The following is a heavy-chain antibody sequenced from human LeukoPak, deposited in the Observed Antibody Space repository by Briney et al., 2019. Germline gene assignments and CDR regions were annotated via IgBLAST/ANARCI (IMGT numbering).Heavy chain of an antibody. CDR3: ARDYRGYGSGAPFDS. D-gene: IGHD3-10*01. CDR2: IYYSGST. V-gene: IGHV4-59*01. Sequence: SETLSLTCTVSGGSISPYYWSWIRQPPGKGLEWIGYIYYSGSTNYNPSLKSRVTISVDTSKSQFSLKLSSVTAADTAVYYCARDYRGYGSGAPFDSWGQGTLVTVSS. J-gene: IGHJ4*02. CDR1: GGSISPYY.